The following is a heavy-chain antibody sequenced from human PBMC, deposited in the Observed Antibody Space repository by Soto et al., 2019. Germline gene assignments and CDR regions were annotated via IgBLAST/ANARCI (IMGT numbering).Heavy chain of an antibody. CDR3: AKVLFGFTYGKFDY. CDR2: ISDSGHST. J-gene: IGHJ4*02. Sequence: PGGSLRLSCAASGFTFYNFAMSWVRQAPGKGLEWVSGISDSGHSTYYADSARGRFTISRDNSKNTLYLQMNSLRAENTAVYYCAKVLFGFTYGKFDYWGQGTLVTVPQ. V-gene: IGHV3-23*01. D-gene: IGHD5-18*01. CDR1: GFTFYNFA.